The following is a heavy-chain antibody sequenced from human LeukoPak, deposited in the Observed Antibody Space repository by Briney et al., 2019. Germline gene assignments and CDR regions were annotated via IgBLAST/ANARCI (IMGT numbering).Heavy chain of an antibody. D-gene: IGHD1-26*01. CDR2: ISGSGGST. Sequence: GGSLRLSCAASEFTFTSFAMSWVRQAPGKGLDWVSAISGSGGSTYYADSVKGRFTVSRDNSKNTLYLQMNSLRAEDTAVYFCAKVLYSGSYSPYYYAMDVWGQGTTVTVSS. V-gene: IGHV3-23*01. CDR3: AKVLYSGSYSPYYYAMDV. CDR1: EFTFTSFA. J-gene: IGHJ6*02.